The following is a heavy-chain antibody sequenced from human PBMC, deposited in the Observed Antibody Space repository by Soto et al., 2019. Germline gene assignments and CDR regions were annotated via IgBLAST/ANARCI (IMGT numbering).Heavy chain of an antibody. D-gene: IGHD6-13*01. CDR2: INPSGGST. Sequence: ASVKVSCKASGYTFTSYYMHWVRQAPGQGLEWMGIINPSGGSTSYAQKFQGRVTMTRDTSTSTVYMELSSLRSEDTAVYYCARAGMYSSSWTRDFFDYWGQGTLVTAYS. V-gene: IGHV1-46*01. J-gene: IGHJ4*02. CDR1: GYTFTSYY. CDR3: ARAGMYSSSWTRDFFDY.